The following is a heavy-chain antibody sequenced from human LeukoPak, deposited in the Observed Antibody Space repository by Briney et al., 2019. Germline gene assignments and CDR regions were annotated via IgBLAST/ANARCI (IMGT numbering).Heavy chain of an antibody. V-gene: IGHV1-18*01. Sequence: ASVKVSCKASGYTFTSYGISWVRQAPGQGLEWMGWISAYNGNTNYAQKLQGRVTMTTDTSTSTAYMELRSLRSDDTAVYYCARDWVGDYYYDSSGYYYHDAFDIWGQGTMVTVSS. CDR3: ARDWVGDYYYDSSGYYYHDAFDI. D-gene: IGHD3-22*01. CDR2: ISAYNGNT. CDR1: GYTFTSYG. J-gene: IGHJ3*02.